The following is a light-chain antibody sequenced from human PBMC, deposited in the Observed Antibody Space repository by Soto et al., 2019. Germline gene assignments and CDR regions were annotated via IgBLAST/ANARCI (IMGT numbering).Light chain of an antibody. V-gene: IGLV2-11*01. CDR1: SSDVGRFEY. CDR3: CSYAGISSYV. J-gene: IGLJ1*01. Sequence: QSALTQPRSVSGSPGQSVTISCTGTSSDVGRFEYVSWYQQHPGEAPKVVVYDITKRPSGVPDRFSGSKSGNTASLTISGLQAEDEADYYCCSYAGISSYVFGTGTKVTVL. CDR2: DIT.